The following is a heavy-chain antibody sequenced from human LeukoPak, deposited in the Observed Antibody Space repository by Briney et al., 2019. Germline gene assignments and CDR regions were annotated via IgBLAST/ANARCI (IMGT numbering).Heavy chain of an antibody. V-gene: IGHV3-33*06. Sequence: GGPLRLSCAASGFTFSIYGKLGVREAPGKGRVWVADIVYDVSNKYYTDSVKGRFTISRENSKNTLYLQMNSLRAEDTAVYYCAKGNYGDYSGAEYFQHWGQGTLVTVSS. J-gene: IGHJ1*01. CDR2: IVYDVSNK. D-gene: IGHD4-17*01. CDR1: GFTFSIYG. CDR3: AKGNYGDYSGAEYFQH.